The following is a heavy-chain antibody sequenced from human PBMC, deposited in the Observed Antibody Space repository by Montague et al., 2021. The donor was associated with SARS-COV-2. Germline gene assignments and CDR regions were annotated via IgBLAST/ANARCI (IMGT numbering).Heavy chain of an antibody. CDR2: IYTSGGP. J-gene: IGHJ3*02. Sequence: SETLSLTCTVSGGSISSYYWSWIRQPAGKGLEWIGRIYTSGGPNYNPSLKSRVTMSVDTSKNQFSLKLSSVTAADTAVYYYAMRGGALDAFDIWGQGTMVIVSS. D-gene: IGHD4-17*01. CDR1: GGSISSYY. V-gene: IGHV4-4*07. CDR3: AMRGGALDAFDI.